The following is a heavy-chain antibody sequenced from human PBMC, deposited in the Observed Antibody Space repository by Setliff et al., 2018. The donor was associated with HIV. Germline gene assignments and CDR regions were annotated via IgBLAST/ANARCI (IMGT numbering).Heavy chain of an antibody. CDR3: ASVSGYCSGDVCSSPYGFFYDMAV. Sequence: ASVKVSCKASGGTFTTFRVSWVRQAPGQGPEWMGGIIPTLGSTSYRKKFEDRLTITADVSTATVYMELTRLTSEDTAVFYCASVSGYCSGDVCSSPYGFFYDMAVWGKGTAVTVSS. V-gene: IGHV1-69*13. CDR1: GGTFTTFR. D-gene: IGHD2-15*01. J-gene: IGHJ6*03. CDR2: IIPTLGST.